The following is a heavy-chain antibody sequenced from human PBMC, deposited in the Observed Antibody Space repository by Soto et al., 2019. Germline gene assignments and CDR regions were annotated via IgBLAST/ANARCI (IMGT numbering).Heavy chain of an antibody. D-gene: IGHD4-17*01. CDR1: GFTFSSYG. V-gene: IGHV3-30*18. Sequence: GGSLRISCAGSGFTFSSYGMHWVRQAPGKGLEWVAVISYEGSNKYYGDSVKGRFSISRDNTKDTLYLQMNSLRAEDTAVYYCAKDHGDYSYFDYWGQGTLVTVSS. CDR3: AKDHGDYSYFDY. CDR2: ISYEGSNK. J-gene: IGHJ4*02.